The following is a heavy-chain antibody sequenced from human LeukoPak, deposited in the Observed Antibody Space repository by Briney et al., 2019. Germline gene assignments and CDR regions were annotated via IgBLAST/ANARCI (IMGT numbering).Heavy chain of an antibody. CDR2: ISGSGGST. Sequence: PGGSLRLSCAASGFTFSSYGMSWVRQAPGKGLEWVSAISGSGGSTYYADSVKGRFTISRDNSKNTLYLQMNSLRAEDTAVYYCANSDDSSGYYPGYFDYWGQGTLVTVSS. CDR3: ANSDDSSGYYPGYFDY. CDR1: GFTFSSYG. J-gene: IGHJ4*02. V-gene: IGHV3-23*01. D-gene: IGHD3-22*01.